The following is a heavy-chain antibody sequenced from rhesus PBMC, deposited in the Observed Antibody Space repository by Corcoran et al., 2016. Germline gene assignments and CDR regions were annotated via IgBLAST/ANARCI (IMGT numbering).Heavy chain of an antibody. D-gene: IGHD6-25*01. CDR3: ARGIAAAGTGDY. CDR2: IYWDDDT. CDR1: GFSLSTSGRG. Sequence: QVTLKESGPALVKPTQTLTLTCTFSGFSLSTSGRGVGWIRQPPEKALKWLASIYWDDDTYYSTALKSRITISKYTSKTQVVLTMTNMDPVDTAKYYCARGIAAAGTGDYWGQGVLVTVSS. J-gene: IGHJ4*01. V-gene: IGHV2S1*01.